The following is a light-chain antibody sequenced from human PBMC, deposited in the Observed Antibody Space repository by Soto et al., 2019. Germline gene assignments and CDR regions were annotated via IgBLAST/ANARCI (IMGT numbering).Light chain of an antibody. CDR3: CSYAGRPYV. CDR1: SSDVGAYNL. CDR2: EVT. Sequence: QSALAQPASVSGSPGQSITISCTGASSDVGAYNLVSWYQVHPGKAPKLMIFEVTKRPSGVSNRFSGSKSGNTASLTISGLHTEDEADYFCCSYAGRPYVFGTGTKDTVL. V-gene: IGLV2-23*02. J-gene: IGLJ1*01.